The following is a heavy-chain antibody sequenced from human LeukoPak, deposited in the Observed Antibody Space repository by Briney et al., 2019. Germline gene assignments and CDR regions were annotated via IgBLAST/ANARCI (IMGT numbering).Heavy chain of an antibody. J-gene: IGHJ4*02. V-gene: IGHV3-7*01. CDR2: IKEDGSEK. Sequence: GGSLRLSCAASGFTFSSYWMHWVRQAPGKGLEWVANIKEDGSEKYYVDSVKGRFTISRDNAKNSLYLQMNSLRAEDTAVYYCARDREYSSGRYEGYYFDYWGQGTLVTVSS. D-gene: IGHD6-19*01. CDR1: GFTFSSYW. CDR3: ARDREYSSGRYEGYYFDY.